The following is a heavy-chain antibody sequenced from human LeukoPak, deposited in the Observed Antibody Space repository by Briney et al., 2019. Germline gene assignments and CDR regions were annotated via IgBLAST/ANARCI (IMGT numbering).Heavy chain of an antibody. V-gene: IGHV1-18*01. J-gene: IGHJ4*02. CDR2: IWTDNGNT. CDR3: ARDPSGSYDFVY. Sequence: ASVKVSCKTSGYTFTSYGISWVRQAPGHGLEWMGWIWTDNGNTNYAQNVQGRVTMTTDTSTSTAYMELRSLRPDYTAVYYCARDPSGSYDFVYWGQGTLVTVSS. CDR1: GYTFTSYG. D-gene: IGHD1-26*01.